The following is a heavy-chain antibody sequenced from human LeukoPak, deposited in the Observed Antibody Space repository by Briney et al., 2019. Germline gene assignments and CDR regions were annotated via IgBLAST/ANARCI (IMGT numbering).Heavy chain of an antibody. CDR1: GGSISSSSYY. J-gene: IGHJ4*02. CDR2: IYFSGTT. V-gene: IGHV4-39*01. CDR3: ASKYYYGSGSYSY. Sequence: PSETLSLTCTVSGGSISSSSYYWGWILEPPGKGLEWIGRIYFSGTTYCNPCLESRFTISVDTSKSLFSLKMSSVTAADKAVYYCASKYYYGSGSYSYWGQGTLVTVSS. D-gene: IGHD3-10*01.